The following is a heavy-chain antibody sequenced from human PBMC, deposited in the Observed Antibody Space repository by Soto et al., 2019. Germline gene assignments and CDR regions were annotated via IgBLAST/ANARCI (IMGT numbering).Heavy chain of an antibody. V-gene: IGHV1-3*01. J-gene: IGHJ6*02. Sequence: ASVKVSCKASGYTFTSYDINWVRQAPGQSLEWMGWLNGGTGQTRYSQKFQDRVIITRDTSASTGYMELSSLTSEDTAVYYCARGKGMEENYFYYGLDIWGQGTTVTVSS. CDR1: GYTFTSYD. CDR3: ARGKGMEENYFYYGLDI. D-gene: IGHD1-1*01. CDR2: LNGGTGQT.